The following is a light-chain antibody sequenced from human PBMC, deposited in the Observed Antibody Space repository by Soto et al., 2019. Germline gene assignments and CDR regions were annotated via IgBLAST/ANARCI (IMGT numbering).Light chain of an antibody. Sequence: QSVLTQPASVSGSPGQSITISCTGTSSDVGSYDLVSWYQQPPGKAPKLMIYEDTKRPSGISTRFSGSKSGNAASLTISGLQAEDEADYYCCSYAGSGTFVFGTGPKVTVL. CDR1: SSDVGSYDL. V-gene: IGLV2-23*01. CDR3: CSYAGSGTFV. J-gene: IGLJ1*01. CDR2: EDT.